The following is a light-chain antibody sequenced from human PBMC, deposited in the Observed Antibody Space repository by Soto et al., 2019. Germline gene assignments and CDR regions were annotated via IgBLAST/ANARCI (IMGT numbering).Light chain of an antibody. CDR2: DAS. Sequence: DIQLTQSPSTLTSSVGDRVTIGCRASESISYWLAWYQQKPGEAAKLLIYDASSLRSGVPSSFSGSGSGTEFTLTISTLQADDFAAYYCQQYDSYSQTFGQGTQLDIK. CDR3: QQYDSYSQT. CDR1: ESISYW. J-gene: IGKJ2*01. V-gene: IGKV1-5*01.